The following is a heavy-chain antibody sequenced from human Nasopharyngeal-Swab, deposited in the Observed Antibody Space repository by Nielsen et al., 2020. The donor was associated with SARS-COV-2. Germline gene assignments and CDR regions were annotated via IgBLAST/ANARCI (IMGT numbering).Heavy chain of an antibody. CDR3: ARTPVTYCYYGMDV. V-gene: IGHV7-4-1*02. Sequence: ASVKVSCKASGYTFTSYAMNWVRQAPGQGLEWMGWINTNTGNPTYAQGFTGRFVFSLDTSVSTAYLQISSLKAEDTAVYYCARTPVTYCYYGMDVWGQGTTDTVSS. CDR2: INTNTGNP. CDR1: GYTFTSYA. J-gene: IGHJ6*02. D-gene: IGHD5-18*01.